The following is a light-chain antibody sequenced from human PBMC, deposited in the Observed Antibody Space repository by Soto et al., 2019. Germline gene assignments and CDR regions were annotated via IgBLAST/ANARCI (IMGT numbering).Light chain of an antibody. CDR3: QQYYNWPPAWT. CDR1: QSVGND. Sequence: DIVMTQSPASLSVSPGEGVTLSCRASQSVGNDLAWYQQIAGQAPRLLIYGASTRATGVPARFSGSGSGTDFTRPISTLQSEDFAVYYCQQYYNWPPAWTFGQGTRVDMK. CDR2: GAS. J-gene: IGKJ1*01. V-gene: IGKV3-15*01.